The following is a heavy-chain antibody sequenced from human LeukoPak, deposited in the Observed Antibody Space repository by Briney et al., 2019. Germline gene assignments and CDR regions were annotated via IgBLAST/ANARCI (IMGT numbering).Heavy chain of an antibody. D-gene: IGHD2-15*01. CDR1: GFTFSNAW. CDR2: IKSKTDGGTT. Sequence: NPGGSLRLSCAASGFTFSNAWMSWVRQAPGKGLEWVGRIKSKTDGGTTDYAAPVKGRFTISRDDSKNTLYLQMNSLKTEDTAVYYCTTVSGYCSGGSCRPGYYYYYMDVWGKGTTVAASS. J-gene: IGHJ6*03. V-gene: IGHV3-15*01. CDR3: TTVSGYCSGGSCRPGYYYYYMDV.